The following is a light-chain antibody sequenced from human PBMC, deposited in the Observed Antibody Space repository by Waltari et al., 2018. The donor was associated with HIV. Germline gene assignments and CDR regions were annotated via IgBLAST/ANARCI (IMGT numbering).Light chain of an antibody. J-gene: IGLJ3*02. V-gene: IGLV1-40*01. Sequence: QSVLTQPPPVSGAPGQRVTIPCPGSTSNIGAGYDVHWYQQLPGTAPKLLIYGNSNRPSGFPDRFSGSKSGTSASLAITGLQAEDEADYYCQSYDSSLSGSGVFGGGTKLTVL. CDR1: TSNIGAGYD. CDR2: GNS. CDR3: QSYDSSLSGSGV.